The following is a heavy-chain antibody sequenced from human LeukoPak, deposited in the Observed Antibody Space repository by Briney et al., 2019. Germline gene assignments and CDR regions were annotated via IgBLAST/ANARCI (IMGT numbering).Heavy chain of an antibody. CDR2: MNPNSGNT. CDR3: ARTFPRTYYYGMDV. J-gene: IGHJ6*02. Sequence: ASVKVSCKASGYTFTSYDFNWVRQATGQGLEWMGWMNPNSGNTGYAQKFQGRVTMTRNTSISTAYMELSSLRSEDTAVYYCARTFPRTYYYGMDVWGQGTTVTVSS. CDR1: GYTFTSYD. V-gene: IGHV1-8*01.